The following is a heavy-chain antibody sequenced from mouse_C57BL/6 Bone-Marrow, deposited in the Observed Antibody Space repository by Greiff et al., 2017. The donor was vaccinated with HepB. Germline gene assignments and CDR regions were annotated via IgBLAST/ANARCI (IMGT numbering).Heavy chain of an antibody. D-gene: IGHD2-2*01. CDR2: IYPGSGST. CDR3: ARWLPNYYAMDY. Sequence: QVQLQQSGAELVKPGASVKMSCKASGYTFTSYWITWVKQRPGQGLEWIGDIYPGSGSTNYNEKFKSKATLTVDTSSSTAYMQLSSLTSEDSAVYYCARWLPNYYAMDYWGQGTSVTVSS. V-gene: IGHV1-55*01. J-gene: IGHJ4*01. CDR1: GYTFTSYW.